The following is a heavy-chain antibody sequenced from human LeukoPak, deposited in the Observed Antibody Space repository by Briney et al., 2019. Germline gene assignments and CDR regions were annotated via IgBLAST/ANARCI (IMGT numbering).Heavy chain of an antibody. D-gene: IGHD2-2*01. Sequence: PGGSLRLSCTASGFDFSSNWMHWVRHAPGQGLVWVSRIKGDGISTNYADSVKGRFTISRDIAKNTLYLQMNSLRAEDTGVYYCAKDHYWSIDYWGRGTLLNVSS. CDR2: IKGDGIST. CDR3: AKDHYWSIDY. CDR1: GFDFSSNW. V-gene: IGHV3-74*01. J-gene: IGHJ4*02.